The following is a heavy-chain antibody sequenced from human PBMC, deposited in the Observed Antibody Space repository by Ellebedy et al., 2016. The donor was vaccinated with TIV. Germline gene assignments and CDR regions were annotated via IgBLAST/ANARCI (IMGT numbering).Heavy chain of an antibody. Sequence: AASVKVSCKASAGTFSSYSISWVRQVPGQGLEWMGGIIPILGVTNYAQEFQGTVTITVDKSTTTVYMELSSLRSEDTAVYYCASGLYCSSSSCYSYALDFWGQGTLVTVSS. D-gene: IGHD2-2*01. V-gene: IGHV1-69*10. CDR1: AGTFSSYS. J-gene: IGHJ4*02. CDR2: IIPILGVT. CDR3: ASGLYCSSSSCYSYALDF.